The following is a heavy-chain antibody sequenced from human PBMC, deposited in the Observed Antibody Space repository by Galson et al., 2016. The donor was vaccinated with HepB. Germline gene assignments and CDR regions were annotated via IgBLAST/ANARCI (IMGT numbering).Heavy chain of an antibody. CDR2: INPHSGGT. D-gene: IGHD2-15*01. V-gene: IGHV1-2*02. Sequence: SVKVSCKASGYTFTGFYMHWVRQAPGQGLEWMGWINPHSGGTNYTQKFQDRVTMTRDTSINTAYMELSGLRSDDTAVYYCARGIYCSGGDCYSPPLGWFDPWGQGTLVTVSS. J-gene: IGHJ5*02. CDR1: GYTFTGFY. CDR3: ARGIYCSGGDCYSPPLGWFDP.